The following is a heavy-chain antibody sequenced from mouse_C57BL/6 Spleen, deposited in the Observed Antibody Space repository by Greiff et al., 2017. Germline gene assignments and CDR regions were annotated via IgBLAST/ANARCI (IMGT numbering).Heavy chain of an antibody. CDR1: GYSITSGYD. D-gene: IGHD1-1*01. J-gene: IGHJ3*01. CDR3: AREGGYYYGSAWFAY. V-gene: IGHV3-1*01. CDR2: ISYSGST. Sequence: DVQLQESGPGMVKPSQSLSLTCTVTGYSITSGYDWHWIRHFPGNKLEWMGYISYSGSTNYNPSLKSRISITHDTSKNHFFLKLNSVTTEDTATYYCAREGGYYYGSAWFAYWGQGTLVTVSA.